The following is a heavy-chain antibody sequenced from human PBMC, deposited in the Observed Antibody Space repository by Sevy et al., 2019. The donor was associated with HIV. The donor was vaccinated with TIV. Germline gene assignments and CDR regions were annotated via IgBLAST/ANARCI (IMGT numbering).Heavy chain of an antibody. V-gene: IGHV3-7*03. CDR1: GFTFSSYW. J-gene: IGHJ5*02. CDR3: ARDQILSIAAAGTGWHWSDP. D-gene: IGHD6-13*01. Sequence: GGSLRLSCAASGFTFSSYWMSWVRQAPGKGLEWVANIKQDGSEKYYVDSVKGRFTISRDNAKNSLYLQMNSLRAEDTAVYYCARDQILSIAAAGTGWHWSDPWGQGTLVTVSS. CDR2: IKQDGSEK.